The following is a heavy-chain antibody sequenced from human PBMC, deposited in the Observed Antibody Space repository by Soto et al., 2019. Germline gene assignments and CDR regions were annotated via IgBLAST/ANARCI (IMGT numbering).Heavy chain of an antibody. J-gene: IGHJ5*02. V-gene: IGHV4-59*01. D-gene: IGHD6-13*01. CDR2: IYYSGTT. Sequence: QVQLQESGPGLVKPSETLSLTCTVSGGSISNYYWSWIRQPPGKGLEWIGYIYYSGTTNYNPSLKSRLSISVDTSKNQFSLKLSSVIAADTAVYYCARDSNSQNWFDPWGQGTLVTVSS. CDR1: GGSISNYY. CDR3: ARDSNSQNWFDP.